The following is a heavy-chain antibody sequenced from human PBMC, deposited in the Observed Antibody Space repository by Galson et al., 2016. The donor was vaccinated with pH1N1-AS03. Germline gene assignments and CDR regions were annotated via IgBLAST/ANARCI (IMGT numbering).Heavy chain of an antibody. J-gene: IGHJ5*02. Sequence: SETLSLTCTVSGGSISSSNYYWGWLRQPPGKGLEWIGSMSYSGSTYYNPSLKSRVTISVDTSKNQFSLTLSPVTAADTAVDYCARRRLFWTPGFDPWGQGTLVTVSS. CDR2: MSYSGST. CDR1: GGSISSSNYY. D-gene: IGHD3/OR15-3a*01. V-gene: IGHV4-39*07. CDR3: ARRRLFWTPGFDP.